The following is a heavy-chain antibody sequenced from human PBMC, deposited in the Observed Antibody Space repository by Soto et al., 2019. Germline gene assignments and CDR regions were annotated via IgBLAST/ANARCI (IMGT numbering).Heavy chain of an antibody. CDR2: ISDYNGNT. Sequence: QVQLVQSGAEVKRAGASVKVSCKASGYTFSSYGLSWVRQAPGQGLEWMGWISDYNGNTHYAQKFQGRVIMTPDTSTRTTYMELRSLRSDDTAVYFCAGTYSPPRYYGMDGWGQGTTVTVSS. D-gene: IGHD2-15*01. V-gene: IGHV1-18*01. CDR1: GYTFSSYG. CDR3: AGTYSPPRYYGMDG. J-gene: IGHJ6*02.